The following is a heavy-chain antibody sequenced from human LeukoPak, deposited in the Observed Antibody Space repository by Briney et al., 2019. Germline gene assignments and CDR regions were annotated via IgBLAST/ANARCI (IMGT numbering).Heavy chain of an antibody. V-gene: IGHV3-23*01. CDR3: AKPLEHEPVIALDS. CDR1: GFTFSTYA. CDR2: IKGSGGIT. Sequence: QSGGSLRLSCAACGFTFSTYAMIWLPQSPGKGLEWVSDIKGSGGITNYADCVMGRFTSSRQHSHDTLYLQMNSLRDEDTSIYFCAKPLEHEPVIALDSWGQGTLVTVSP. J-gene: IGHJ4*02. D-gene: IGHD6-13*01.